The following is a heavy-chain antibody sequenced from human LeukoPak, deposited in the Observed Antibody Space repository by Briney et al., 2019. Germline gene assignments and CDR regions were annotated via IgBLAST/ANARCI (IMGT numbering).Heavy chain of an antibody. D-gene: IGHD1-7*01. J-gene: IGHJ4*02. Sequence: PGGSLRLSCAASGFTFSSYSMNWVRQAPGNGLEWVSSISSSSSYIYYAESVKGRFTISRDNANNSLYLQMNSLRSDDTAVYYCARSPPYTWNYGGMRTPFDYWGQGTLVTVSS. V-gene: IGHV3-21*01. CDR2: ISSSSSYI. CDR1: GFTFSSYS. CDR3: ARSPPYTWNYGGMRTPFDY.